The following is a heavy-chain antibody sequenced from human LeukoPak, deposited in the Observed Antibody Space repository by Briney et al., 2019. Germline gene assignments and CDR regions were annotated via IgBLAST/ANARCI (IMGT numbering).Heavy chain of an antibody. CDR2: INSDGSST. CDR3: ARELGYSSGPTHTAYFDL. Sequence: GGSLRLSCAASGFTFSNYSMHWVRQAPGKGLVWVSRINSDGSSTSYADSVKGRFTISRDNAKNTLYLQMNSLRAEDTAVYYCARELGYSSGPTHTAYFDLWGRGTLVTVSS. J-gene: IGHJ2*01. D-gene: IGHD6-19*01. V-gene: IGHV3-74*01. CDR1: GFTFSNYS.